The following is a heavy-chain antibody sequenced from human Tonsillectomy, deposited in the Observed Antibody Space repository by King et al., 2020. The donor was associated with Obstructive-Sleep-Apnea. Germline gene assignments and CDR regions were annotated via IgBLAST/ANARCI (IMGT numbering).Heavy chain of an antibody. V-gene: IGHV5-51*01. Sequence: QLVQSGAEVKKPGESLKISCKGSGYSFTSYFIGWVRQMPGKGLEWMGIIYPGDSDTRYSPSFQGQVTISADKSINTAYLQWSSLRASDTAMYYCARGGVILTAYHLLPDYWGQGTLVTVSS. CDR1: GYSFTSYF. D-gene: IGHD3-9*01. J-gene: IGHJ4*02. CDR2: IYPGDSDT. CDR3: ARGGVILTAYHLLPDY.